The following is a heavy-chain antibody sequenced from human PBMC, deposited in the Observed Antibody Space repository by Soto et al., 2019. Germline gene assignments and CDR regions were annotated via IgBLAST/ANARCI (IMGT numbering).Heavy chain of an antibody. D-gene: IGHD3-10*01. CDR1: GFTFSNAW. CDR3: ATDRFVSPVDS. J-gene: IGHJ4*02. Sequence: EVQLVESGGGLVKPGGSLRLSCAASGFTFSNAWMIWVRQAPGKGLEWLGRIRSKTSGGAADYSAPVEGRFTISRDDSKNTRYLQRKSLKTEETAIYYCATDRFVSPVDSWGQGTLVTVSS. V-gene: IGHV3-15*01. CDR2: IRSKTSGGAA.